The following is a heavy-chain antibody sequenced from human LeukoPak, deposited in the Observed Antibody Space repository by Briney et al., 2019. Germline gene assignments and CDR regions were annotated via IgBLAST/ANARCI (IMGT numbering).Heavy chain of an antibody. D-gene: IGHD3-16*01. J-gene: IGHJ5*02. CDR3: ARLGGQLDL. CDR1: GGSVSSTTYF. Sequence: PETLFLTCTVSGGSVSSTTYFWSWIRQPPGKGLEWIASINYSGSTYYNPSLKSRVTISVDTSENQFSLKLSSVTAADTAVYYCARLGGQLDLWGQGTLVTVSS. V-gene: IGHV4-39*01. CDR2: INYSGST.